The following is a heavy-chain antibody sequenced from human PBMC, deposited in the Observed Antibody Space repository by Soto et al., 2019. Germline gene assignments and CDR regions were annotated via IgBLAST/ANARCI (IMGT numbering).Heavy chain of an antibody. CDR1: GDSISGYY. D-gene: IGHD2-2*01. J-gene: IGHJ4*02. CDR2: IYYTGST. V-gene: IGHV4-59*01. Sequence: PSETLSLTCTVSGDSISGYYWSWIRQPPGKGLEWIGYIYYTGSTNYNPSLKSRVTISVDTSKNQFSLKLTSVTAADTAVYFCAKYYCSTTTCYFFDYWGQGTLVTVS. CDR3: AKYYCSTTTCYFFDY.